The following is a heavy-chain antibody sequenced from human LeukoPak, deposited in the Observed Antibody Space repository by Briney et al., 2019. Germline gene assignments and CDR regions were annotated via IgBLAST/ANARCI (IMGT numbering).Heavy chain of an antibody. D-gene: IGHD2-15*01. V-gene: IGHV5-51*01. CDR3: ARHDCSGTSCHFDY. J-gene: IGHJ4*02. CDR2: IYPGDSDT. Sequence: GESLKISCKGSGYSFTIYWIGWVRQMPGKGLEWMGIIYPGDSDTKYSPPFQGQVTISVDKSISTAYLQWSSLKASDTAMYCCARHDCSGTSCHFDYWGQGTLVTVSS. CDR1: GYSFTIYW.